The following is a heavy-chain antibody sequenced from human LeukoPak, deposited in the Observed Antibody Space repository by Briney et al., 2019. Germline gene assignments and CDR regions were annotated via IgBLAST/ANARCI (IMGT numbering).Heavy chain of an antibody. V-gene: IGHV4-59*11. D-gene: IGHD6-13*01. CDR1: GVPMSNHY. CDR2: IYDSETT. CDR3: ATRPGGTTWYGVFDL. Sequence: SETLSLTCTVSGVPMSNHYWSWIRQPPGKGLEWIGYIYDSETTNYNPSLNSRVTMSVDTSKNQFSLKLSSVTAADTALYYCATRPGGTTWYGVFDLWSRGTLVTVSS. J-gene: IGHJ4*02.